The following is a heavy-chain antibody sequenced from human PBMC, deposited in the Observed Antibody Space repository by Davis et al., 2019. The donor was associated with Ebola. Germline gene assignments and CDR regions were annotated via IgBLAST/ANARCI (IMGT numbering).Heavy chain of an antibody. Sequence: ASVKVSCKVSGYNIAELSIHWVRQAPGRGLEWMGCFDPENGAIYAQKFQGSVTVTEDSSTDTPYMLLSRLTSDDTAVYYCTIGGATGGFDYWGQGTLVTVSS. CDR2: FDPENGA. CDR3: TIGGATGGFDY. J-gene: IGHJ4*02. CDR1: GYNIAELS. V-gene: IGHV1-24*01. D-gene: IGHD3-10*01.